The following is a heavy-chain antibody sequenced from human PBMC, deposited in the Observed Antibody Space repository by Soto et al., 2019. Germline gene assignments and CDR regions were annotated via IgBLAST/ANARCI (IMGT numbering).Heavy chain of an antibody. Sequence: QVQLVQSGAEVKKPGASVKVSCKASGYTFRNYGFSWVRQAPGQGLEWMGWISGANGQSNYAQKYRGRVTMTTDTSASTAYLELRSLTSDDTAVYYCARVAEGHDYWGQCTLVTVSS. CDR3: ARVAEGHDY. J-gene: IGHJ4*02. CDR2: ISGANGQS. CDR1: GYTFRNYG. V-gene: IGHV1-18*01.